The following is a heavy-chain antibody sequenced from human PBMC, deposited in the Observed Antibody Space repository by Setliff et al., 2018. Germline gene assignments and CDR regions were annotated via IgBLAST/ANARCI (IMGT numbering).Heavy chain of an antibody. V-gene: IGHV1-3*01. J-gene: IGHJ4*02. CDR2: ISA. Sequence: ASVKVSWKASGYTFTDYAMHWVRQAPGQRLEWMGWISAYAQKFQGRVTMTTDTPTSTAYMELRSLRSDDTAVYYCARSPPNRGSGSGWYGDFWGQGTLVTVSS. D-gene: IGHD6-19*01. CDR1: GYTFTDYA. CDR3: ARSPPNRGSGSGWYGDF.